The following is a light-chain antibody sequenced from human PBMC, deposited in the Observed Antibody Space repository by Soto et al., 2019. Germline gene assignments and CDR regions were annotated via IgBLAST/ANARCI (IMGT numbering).Light chain of an antibody. CDR3: SSYTSRSTLV. Sequence: QSVLTQPASVSGSPGQSITISCTGTSSDVGGYNYVSWYQQHPGKAPKLMIYDVSNRPSGVSNRFSGSKSGTAASLTISGLPAEDDADYYCSSYTSRSTLVFGGGTKVTVL. CDR1: SSDVGGYNY. V-gene: IGLV2-14*01. CDR2: DVS. J-gene: IGLJ3*02.